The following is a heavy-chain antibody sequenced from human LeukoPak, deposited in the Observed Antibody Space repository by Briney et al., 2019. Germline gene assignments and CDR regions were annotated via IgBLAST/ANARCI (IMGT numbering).Heavy chain of an antibody. Sequence: PGGSLRLSCAASGFTFDDYAMHWVRQAPGKGLEWVSLISGDGGSTYCADSVKGRFTISRDNSKNSLYLQMNSLRTEDTALYYCAKTPVMGDGYNWFDPWGQGTLVTVSS. J-gene: IGHJ5*02. CDR1: GFTFDDYA. D-gene: IGHD5-24*01. V-gene: IGHV3-43*02. CDR3: AKTPVMGDGYNWFDP. CDR2: ISGDGGST.